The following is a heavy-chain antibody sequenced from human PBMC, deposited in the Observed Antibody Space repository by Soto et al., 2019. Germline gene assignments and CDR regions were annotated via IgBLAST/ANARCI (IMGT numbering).Heavy chain of an antibody. V-gene: IGHV4-39*01. J-gene: IGHJ2*01. CDR3: ARADYYDSSGAGYFDL. CDR2: IYYSGST. Sequence: QLQLQESGPGLVKPSETLSLTCTVSGGSISSSSYYWGWIRQPPGKGLEWIGSIYYSGSTYYNPSLKSRVTISVDTSKNQFSLKLSSVTAADTAVDYCARADYYDSSGAGYFDLWGRGTLVTVSS. CDR1: GGSISSSSYY. D-gene: IGHD3-22*01.